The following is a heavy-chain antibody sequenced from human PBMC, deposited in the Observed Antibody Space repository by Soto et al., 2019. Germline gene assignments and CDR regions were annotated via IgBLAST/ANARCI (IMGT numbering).Heavy chain of an antibody. CDR1: GFTFSSYG. D-gene: IGHD7-27*01. CDR2: ISYDGSNI. J-gene: IGHJ6*02. Sequence: PGGSLRLSCAASGFTFSSYGMHWVRQAPGKGLEWVAVISYDGSNIYYADSVKGRFTISRDNSKNPLYLQMNSLRAEDTAVYYCAKLTGGSYYYYGMDVWGQGTTVTVSS. CDR3: AKLTGGSYYYYGMDV. V-gene: IGHV3-30*18.